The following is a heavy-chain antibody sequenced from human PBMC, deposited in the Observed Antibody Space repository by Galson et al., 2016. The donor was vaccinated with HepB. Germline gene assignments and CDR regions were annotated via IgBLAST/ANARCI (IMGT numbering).Heavy chain of an antibody. Sequence: KGLEWVSYISRTSGIKHYADSVRGRFTISRDNVKNSLYLQMNRLRAEDTAVHYCARAPIEVDGMRHYYYGMDVWGQGTTVTVSS. CDR2: ISRTSGIK. V-gene: IGHV3-48*01. D-gene: IGHD6-13*01. J-gene: IGHJ6*02. CDR3: ARAPIEVDGMRHYYYGMDV.